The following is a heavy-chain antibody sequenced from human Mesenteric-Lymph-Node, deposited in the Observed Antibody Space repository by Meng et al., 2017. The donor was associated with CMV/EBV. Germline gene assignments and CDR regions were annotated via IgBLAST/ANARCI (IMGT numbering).Heavy chain of an antibody. D-gene: IGHD4-11*01. J-gene: IGHJ6*02. V-gene: IGHV4-34*01. CDR3: ARTFMTTVTTGYYYAMDV. CDR1: SFSDYY. Sequence: SFSDYYWTWIRQPPGKGLEWIGEVNHGGSTNYNPSLKSRVTISVDTSKNQFSLQLSSVTAADTAVYYCARTFMTTVTTGYYYAMDVWGQGTTVTVSS. CDR2: VNHGGST.